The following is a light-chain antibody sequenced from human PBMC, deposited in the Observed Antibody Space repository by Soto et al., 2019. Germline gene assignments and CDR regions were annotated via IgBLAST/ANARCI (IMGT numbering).Light chain of an antibody. CDR3: SSYAGRTLYV. J-gene: IGLJ1*01. V-gene: IGLV2-8*01. CDR1: SSDVGGYDY. Sequence: ALTQPPSASGSPGQSVTISCTGTSSDVGGYDYVSWYQQRPGKAPKLLIHEVTKRPSGVPDRFSGSKSGNTASLTVSGLQAEDEADYYCSSYAGRTLYVFGTGTKVTVL. CDR2: EVT.